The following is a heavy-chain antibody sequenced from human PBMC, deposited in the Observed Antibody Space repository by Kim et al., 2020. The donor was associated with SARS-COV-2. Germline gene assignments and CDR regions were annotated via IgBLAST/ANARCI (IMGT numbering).Heavy chain of an antibody. CDR3: ARDRKSVGGASMFDY. CDR1: GFTFSSYG. Sequence: GGSLRLSCAASGFTFSSYGMHWVRQAPGKGLEWVAVIWYDGSNKYYADSVKGRFTISRDNSKNTLYLQMNSLRAEDTAVYYCARDRKSVGGASMFDYWGQGTLVTVSS. J-gene: IGHJ4*02. CDR2: IWYDGSNK. V-gene: IGHV3-33*08. D-gene: IGHD1-26*01.